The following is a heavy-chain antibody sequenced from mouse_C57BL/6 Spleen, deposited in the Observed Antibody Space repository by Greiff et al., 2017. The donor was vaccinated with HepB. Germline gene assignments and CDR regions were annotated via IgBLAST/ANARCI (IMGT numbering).Heavy chain of an antibody. CDR1: GYTFTDYN. V-gene: IGHV1-22*01. CDR2: INPNNGGT. CDR3: ARSDYYGSSLYYYAMDY. Sequence: DVQLQESGPELVKPGASVKMSCKASGYTFTDYNMHWVKQSHGKSLEWIGYINPNNGGTSYNQKFKGKATLTVNKSSSTAYMELRSLTSEDSAVYYCARSDYYGSSLYYYAMDYWGQGTSVTVSS. D-gene: IGHD1-1*01. J-gene: IGHJ4*01.